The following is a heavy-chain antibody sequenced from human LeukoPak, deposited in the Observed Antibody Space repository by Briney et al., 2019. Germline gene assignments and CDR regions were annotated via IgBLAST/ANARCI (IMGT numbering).Heavy chain of an antibody. J-gene: IGHJ4*02. Sequence: SETLSLTCTVSGYSISSGYDWGWIRQAPGKRLGGSGSISQSGITYDNPSLKSRVTLSVDTSKNQFSLKLSSVTAADTAVYYCASGPYGSTYIDYWGQGTLVTVSS. CDR1: GYSISSGYD. CDR2: ISQSGIT. V-gene: IGHV4-38-2*02. D-gene: IGHD3-10*01. CDR3: ASGPYGSTYIDY.